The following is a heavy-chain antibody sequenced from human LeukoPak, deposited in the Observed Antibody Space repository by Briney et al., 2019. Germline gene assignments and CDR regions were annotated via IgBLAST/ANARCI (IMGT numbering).Heavy chain of an antibody. CDR3: ARADDFSPRYYYGMDV. D-gene: IGHD3-3*01. CDR2: ISTYNDNT. J-gene: IGHJ6*01. CDR1: GYTIISYG. Sequence: GASVKVSCKASGYTIISYGISWVRQPPGQGHEWMGWISTYNDNTPYAQKLQGRVTMTTDTSTSTAYMELRSLRSDDTAVYYCARADDFSPRYYYGMDVWGKGPRSPSPQ. V-gene: IGHV1-18*01.